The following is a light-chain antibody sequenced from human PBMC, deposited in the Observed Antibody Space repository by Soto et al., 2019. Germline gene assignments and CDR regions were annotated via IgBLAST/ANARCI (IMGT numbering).Light chain of an antibody. V-gene: IGKV1-5*01. CDR2: EAS. Sequence: DIQMTQSPSTLPASVGDRVTITCRASQSVSIWMAWYQQKPGKAPKLVIYEASRLESGVPPRFRGRGSGTEFTLTISNLQPDDSATYSGQHYHSYPYIFAQGTKLEL. CDR3: QHYHSYPYI. J-gene: IGKJ2*01. CDR1: QSVSIW.